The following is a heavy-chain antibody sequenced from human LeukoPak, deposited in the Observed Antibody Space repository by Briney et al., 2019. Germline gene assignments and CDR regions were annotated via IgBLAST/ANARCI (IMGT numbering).Heavy chain of an antibody. CDR1: GFTFSSFG. CDR3: ARGRPHGNDY. CDR2: IASDGSST. V-gene: IGHV3-74*01. D-gene: IGHD4-23*01. Sequence: GGSLRLSCAASGFTFSSFGMHWVRQAPGKGLVWVSRIASDGSSTTYADSVKGRFSISRDNAKNTLYLQMNSLRVEDTAVYYCARGRPHGNDYWGQGTLVTVSS. J-gene: IGHJ4*02.